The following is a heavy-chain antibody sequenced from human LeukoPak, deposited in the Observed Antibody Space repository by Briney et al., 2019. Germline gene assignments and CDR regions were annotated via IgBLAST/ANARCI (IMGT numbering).Heavy chain of an antibody. CDR3: AKSILGNWFSEN. D-gene: IGHD6-6*01. CDR2: ISGSGGST. CDR1: GFTFSSYA. V-gene: IGHV3-23*01. J-gene: IGHJ4*02. Sequence: GGSLRLSCAASGFTFSSYAMSWVRQAPGKGLEWVSAISGSGGSTYYADSVKGRFTIPRDNSKNTLYLQMNSLRAEDTAVYYCAKSILGNWFSENWGQGTLVTVSS.